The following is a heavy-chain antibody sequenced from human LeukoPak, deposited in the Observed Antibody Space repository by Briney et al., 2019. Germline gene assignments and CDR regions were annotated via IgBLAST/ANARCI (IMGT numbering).Heavy chain of an antibody. CDR3: AKDADTATIIYWYFDL. Sequence: GGSLRLSCAASGFTLSSFGMHWVRQTPGKGLEWVAVKSDDGSNRYYAGSVKGRFTISRDNSKNTLYLQMDSLRADDAAVYYCAKDADTATIIYWYFDLWGRGTLVTVSS. J-gene: IGHJ2*01. D-gene: IGHD5-18*01. V-gene: IGHV3-30*18. CDR2: KSDDGSNR. CDR1: GFTLSSFG.